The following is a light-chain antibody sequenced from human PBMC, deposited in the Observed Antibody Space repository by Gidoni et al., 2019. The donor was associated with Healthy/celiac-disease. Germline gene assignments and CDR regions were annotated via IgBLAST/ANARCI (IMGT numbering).Light chain of an antibody. Sequence: EIVLTQSPATLSLSPGERATLSCRASQSVSNYLAWYQQKPGQAPRLINYEASNRATGIPARFSGSGSGKDFTLTSSRLEPEDFAVYYCQQRSNWPAITFGQGTRLEIK. V-gene: IGKV3-11*01. J-gene: IGKJ5*01. CDR2: EAS. CDR1: QSVSNY. CDR3: QQRSNWPAIT.